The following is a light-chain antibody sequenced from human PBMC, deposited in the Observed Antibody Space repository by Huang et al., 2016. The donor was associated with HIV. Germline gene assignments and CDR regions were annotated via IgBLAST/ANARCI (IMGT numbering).Light chain of an antibody. CDR2: GAN. CDR1: QRVSNE. CDR3: QQYNDWPWT. Sequence: EIVMTQSPGTLSVGPWERATLPGRASQRVSNEVAWFQQKPGQAPRLLIYGANIRPSGTPAGFSGSGSGTEFTLTISSLQSEDFAIYYCQQYNDWPWTFGQGTKVEIK. J-gene: IGKJ1*01. V-gene: IGKV3-15*01.